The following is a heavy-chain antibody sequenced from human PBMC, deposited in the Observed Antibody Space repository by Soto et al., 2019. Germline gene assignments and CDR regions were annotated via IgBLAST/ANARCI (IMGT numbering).Heavy chain of an antibody. Sequence: LSLICTVSGGSISSGSYYWSWIRQPPGKGLEWIGYIYYSGSTNYNPSLKSRVTISVDTSKNQFSLKLSSVTAADTAVYYCARARRRWDNDAFDIWGQGTMVTVSS. CDR1: GGSISSGSYY. J-gene: IGHJ3*02. CDR3: ARARRRWDNDAFDI. V-gene: IGHV4-61*01. D-gene: IGHD1-26*01. CDR2: IYYSGST.